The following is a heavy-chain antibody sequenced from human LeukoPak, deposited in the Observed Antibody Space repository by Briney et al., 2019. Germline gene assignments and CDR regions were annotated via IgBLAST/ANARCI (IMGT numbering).Heavy chain of an antibody. J-gene: IGHJ5*02. Sequence: PGGSLRLSCAASGFTFSSYDMHWVRQAPGKGLEWVANMKGDGSEKHYVDSMKGRFTISRDNAKNSLYLQMNSLTAEDTAVYYCARQVQYRSGYFPPDPWGQGTLVTVSS. CDR3: ARQVQYRSGYFPPDP. CDR1: GFTFSSYD. CDR2: MKGDGSEK. V-gene: IGHV3-7*01. D-gene: IGHD6-19*01.